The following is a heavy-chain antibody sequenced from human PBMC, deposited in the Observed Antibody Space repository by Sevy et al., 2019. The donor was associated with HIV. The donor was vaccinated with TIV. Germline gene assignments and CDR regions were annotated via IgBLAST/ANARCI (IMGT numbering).Heavy chain of an antibody. Sequence: GGSLGLSCAASGFTFSTYNMNWVRQAPGKGLEWISYISSSSNTIDYADSVKGRFTISRDNAKNSVYLQMNSLRGEDTAVYYCTRGKGSSDYWGQGTLVTVSS. V-gene: IGHV3-48*01. CDR2: ISSSSNTI. CDR1: GFTFSTYN. CDR3: TRGKGSSDY. D-gene: IGHD6-6*01. J-gene: IGHJ4*02.